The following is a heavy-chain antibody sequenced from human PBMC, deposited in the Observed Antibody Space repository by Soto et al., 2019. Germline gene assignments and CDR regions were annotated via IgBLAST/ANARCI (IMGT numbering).Heavy chain of an antibody. CDR1: GGSISSYY. V-gene: IGHV4-59*08. Sequence: SETLSLTCTVSGGSISSYYWSWIRQPPGKGLEWIGYIYYSGSTNYNPSLKSRVTISVDTSKNQFSLKLSSVTAADTAVYYCARHVIAWFGEGGWFDPWGQGTLVTVSS. CDR2: IYYSGST. D-gene: IGHD3-10*01. CDR3: ARHVIAWFGEGGWFDP. J-gene: IGHJ5*02.